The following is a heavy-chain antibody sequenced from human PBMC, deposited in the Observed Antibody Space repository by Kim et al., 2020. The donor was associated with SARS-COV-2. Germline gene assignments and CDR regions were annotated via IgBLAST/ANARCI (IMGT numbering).Heavy chain of an antibody. CDR2: IYPGDSDT. Sequence: GESLKISCKGSGYSFTSYWIGWVRQMPGKGLEWMGIIYPGDSDTRYSPSFQGQVTISADKSISTAYLQWSSLKASDTAMYYCARTAELWFGELSPYYFDYWGQGTLVTVSS. V-gene: IGHV5-51*01. CDR1: GYSFTSYW. D-gene: IGHD3-10*01. CDR3: ARTAELWFGELSPYYFDY. J-gene: IGHJ4*02.